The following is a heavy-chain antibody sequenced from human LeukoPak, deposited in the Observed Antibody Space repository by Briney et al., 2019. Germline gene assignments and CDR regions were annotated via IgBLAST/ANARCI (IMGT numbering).Heavy chain of an antibody. Sequence: GRSLRLSCAASGFTFNSYAMHWVRQAAGKGLEWVAIISYAGSNKFYADSVKGRFAISRDNSKNTLYLQMDSLRAEDTAVYYCAKTKVGTGLDALDIWGQGTVVTVSS. CDR1: GFTFNSYA. D-gene: IGHD2-21*02. CDR2: ISYAGSNK. V-gene: IGHV3-30-3*02. CDR3: AKTKVGTGLDALDI. J-gene: IGHJ3*02.